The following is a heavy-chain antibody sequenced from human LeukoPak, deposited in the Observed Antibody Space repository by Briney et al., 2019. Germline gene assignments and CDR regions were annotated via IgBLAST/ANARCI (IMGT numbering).Heavy chain of an antibody. D-gene: IGHD6-13*01. V-gene: IGHV4-59*01. Sequence: ASETLCLTCTVSGGSISSYYWSWIRQPPGKGLEWIGYIYYSGSTNYNPSLKSRVTISVDTSKNQFSLKLSSVTAADTAVYYCAREVYSSRWYRGHFDYWGQGTLVTVSS. J-gene: IGHJ4*02. CDR1: GGSISSYY. CDR3: AREVYSSRWYRGHFDY. CDR2: IYYSGST.